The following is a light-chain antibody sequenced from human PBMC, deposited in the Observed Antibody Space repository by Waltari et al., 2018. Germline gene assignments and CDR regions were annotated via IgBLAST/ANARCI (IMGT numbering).Light chain of an antibody. V-gene: IGLV2-23*02. CDR2: EVT. CDR1: RSTIGDFNL. CDR3: CSFASRSI. Sequence: QSALTQPASASGSPGQSITISCTGPRSTIGDFNLVSWYQPLPGEAPKLLIYEVTKRLSGISERFSASKSGNTASLTISRRQAEDEATYYCCSFASRSICGGGTKVTVL. J-gene: IGLJ2*01.